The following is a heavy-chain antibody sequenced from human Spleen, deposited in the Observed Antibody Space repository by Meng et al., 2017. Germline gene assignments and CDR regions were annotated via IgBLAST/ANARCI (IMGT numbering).Heavy chain of an antibody. CDR1: GVSITNNNW. CDR2: VYHDGST. V-gene: IGHV4-4*02. D-gene: IGHD2-15*01. Sequence: QVQLQESGPGLVKPSGTLSLTCTVSGVSITNNNWWNWVRQPPGKGLEWIGEVYHDGSTDYNPSLKSRVTISVDRSNNQFSLRLTPVTAADTAIYYCARGYRSKWWYFDYWGHGTLVTVSS. CDR3: ARGYRSKWWYFDY. J-gene: IGHJ4*01.